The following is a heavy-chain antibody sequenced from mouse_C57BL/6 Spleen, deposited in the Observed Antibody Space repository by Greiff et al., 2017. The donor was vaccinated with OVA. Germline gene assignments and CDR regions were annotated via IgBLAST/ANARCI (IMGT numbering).Heavy chain of an antibody. Sequence: QVQLQQSGAELAKPGASVKMSCKASGYTFTSYWITWVKQRPGQGLEWIGDIYPGSGSTNYNEKFKSKATLTVDTSSSTAYMQLSSLTSEDSAVYYCARDITTVVARYFDVWGTGTTVTVSS. V-gene: IGHV1-55*01. J-gene: IGHJ1*03. CDR2: IYPGSGST. CDR3: ARDITTVVARYFDV. D-gene: IGHD1-1*01. CDR1: GYTFTSYW.